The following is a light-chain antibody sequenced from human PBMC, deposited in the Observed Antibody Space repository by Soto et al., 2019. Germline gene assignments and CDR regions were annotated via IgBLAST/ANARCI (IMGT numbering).Light chain of an antibody. CDR2: WAS. V-gene: IGKV4-1*01. J-gene: IGKJ5*01. CDR1: QGVLYSSNNKNY. CDR3: QQYYSTPPT. Sequence: DILMTQSLDSLAVSLGEGATINCKSSQGVLYSSNNKNYLAWYQQKPGQPPKLLIYWASTRESGVPDRFSGSGSGTDFTLTISSLQAEDVAVYYCQQYYSTPPTFGGGTRLEI.